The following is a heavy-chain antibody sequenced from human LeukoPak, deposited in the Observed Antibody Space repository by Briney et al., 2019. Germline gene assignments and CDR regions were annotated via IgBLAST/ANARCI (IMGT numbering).Heavy chain of an antibody. D-gene: IGHD3-9*01. CDR1: GGSFSGYY. J-gene: IGHJ4*02. Sequence: SETLSLTCAVYGGSFSGYYWSWIRQPPGKGLEWIGEINHSGSTNYNPSLKSRVTISVDTSKNQFSLKLSSVTAADTAVYYCARHNVLRYFDWLFRFDYWGQGTLVTVSS. V-gene: IGHV4-34*01. CDR2: INHSGST. CDR3: ARHNVLRYFDWLFRFDY.